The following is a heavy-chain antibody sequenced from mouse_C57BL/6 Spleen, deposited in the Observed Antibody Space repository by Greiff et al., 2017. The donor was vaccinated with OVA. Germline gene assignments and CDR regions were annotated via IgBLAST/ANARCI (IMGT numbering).Heavy chain of an antibody. V-gene: IGHV1-76*01. CDR1: GYTFTDYY. CDR3: ARRAYYSNYGDFDY. Sequence: VQLQQSGAELVRPGASVKLSCKASGYTFTDYYINWVKQRPGQGLEWIARIYPGSGNTYYNEKFKGKATLTAEKSSSTAYMQLSSLTSEDSAVYVCARRAYYSNYGDFDYWGQGTTLTVSS. D-gene: IGHD2-5*01. J-gene: IGHJ2*01. CDR2: IYPGSGNT.